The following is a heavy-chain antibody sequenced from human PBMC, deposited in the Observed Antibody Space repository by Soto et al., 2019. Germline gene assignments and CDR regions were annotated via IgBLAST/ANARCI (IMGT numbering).Heavy chain of an antibody. CDR2: ISGSGGST. CDR3: AKFRGPELLEWSPYDP. Sequence: GGSLRLSCAASGFTFSSYAMSWVRQAPGKGLEWVSAISGSGGSTYYADSVKGRFTISRDNSKNTLYLQMNSLRAEDTAVYYCAKFRGPELLEWSPYDPWGQGTLVTVSS. CDR1: GFTFSSYA. D-gene: IGHD3-3*01. V-gene: IGHV3-23*01. J-gene: IGHJ5*02.